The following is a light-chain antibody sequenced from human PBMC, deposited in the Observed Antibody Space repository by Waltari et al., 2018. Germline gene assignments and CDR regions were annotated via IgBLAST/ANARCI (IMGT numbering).Light chain of an antibody. Sequence: QSALTQPASVSGSPGQSITISCTGTSNDVGGYDYVSWFQQHPDKAPKLMIYGVTTRPSGVSNRFFGSKSGNTASLTISGLQAEDEADYYCSSYTRSDTLVFGGGTRLTVL. J-gene: IGLJ3*02. CDR3: SSYTRSDTLV. CDR2: GVT. V-gene: IGLV2-14*01. CDR1: SNDVGGYDY.